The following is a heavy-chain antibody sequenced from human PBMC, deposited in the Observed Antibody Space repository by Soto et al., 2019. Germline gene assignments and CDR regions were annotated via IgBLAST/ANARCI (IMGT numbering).Heavy chain of an antibody. J-gene: IGHJ4*02. Sequence: GGSLRLSCAASGFTFSSYAMHWVRQAPGKGLEWVAVISYDGSNKYYADSVKGRFTISRDNSKNTLYLQMNSLRAEDTAVYYCARGKGYDSSGYYFSFGLWVPNDYWGQGTLVTVSS. V-gene: IGHV3-30-3*01. CDR3: ARGKGYDSSGYYFSFGLWVPNDY. CDR1: GFTFSSYA. CDR2: ISYDGSNK. D-gene: IGHD3-22*01.